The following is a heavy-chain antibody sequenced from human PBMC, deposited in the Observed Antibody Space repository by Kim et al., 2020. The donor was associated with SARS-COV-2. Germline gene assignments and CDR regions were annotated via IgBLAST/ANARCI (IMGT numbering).Heavy chain of an antibody. D-gene: IGHD6-13*01. CDR2: IIPIFGTA. CDR1: GGTFSSYA. Sequence: SVKVSCKASGGTFSSYAISWVRQAPGQRLEWMGGIIPIFGTANYAQKFQGRVTITADESTSTAYMELSSLRSEDTAVYYCARELHSSSWYAKGQRGPYYYYYGMDVWGQGTTVTVSS. J-gene: IGHJ6*02. CDR3: ARELHSSSWYAKGQRGPYYYYYGMDV. V-gene: IGHV1-69*13.